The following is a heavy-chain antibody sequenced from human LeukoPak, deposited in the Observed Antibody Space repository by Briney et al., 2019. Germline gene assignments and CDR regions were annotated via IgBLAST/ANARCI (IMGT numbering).Heavy chain of an antibody. Sequence: GGALRLSCAASGFTFSSYAMNWVRQAPGKGLEWVSVISGSGGNTYYADSVKGRFTISRDNSKNTLYLQINSLRAEDTAVYYCAKDIGHIVVVTATNWGQGTLVTVSS. CDR3: AKDIGHIVVVTATN. J-gene: IGHJ4*02. CDR1: GFTFSSYA. V-gene: IGHV3-23*01. D-gene: IGHD2-21*02. CDR2: ISGSGGNT.